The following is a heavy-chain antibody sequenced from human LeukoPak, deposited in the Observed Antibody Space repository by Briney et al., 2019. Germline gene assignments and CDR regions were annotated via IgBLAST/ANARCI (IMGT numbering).Heavy chain of an antibody. D-gene: IGHD3-10*01. Sequence: SETLSLTCTVSGGSISNYYWNWIRQPPGKGLELIGYIYYSGTTNYNPSLKSRVSMSVDTSKNQFSLKLSSVTAADTAVYYCARFNGSGRTDYYYYMDVWGKGTTVTISS. CDR1: GGSISNYY. CDR3: ARFNGSGRTDYYYYMDV. J-gene: IGHJ6*03. CDR2: IYYSGTT. V-gene: IGHV4-59*01.